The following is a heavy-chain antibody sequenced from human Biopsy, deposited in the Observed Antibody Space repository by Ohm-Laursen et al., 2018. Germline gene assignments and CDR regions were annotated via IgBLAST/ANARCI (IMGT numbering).Heavy chain of an antibody. Sequence: TLSLTCTVSGDSVTKYYWSWIRQPPGKGLEWIGHIYYSVMTNYNPSLQSRVSISVETSRNQVSLTLSSVTAADTAVYYCARDSGILNYGNFKYYHYYGMDVWGQGTKVTVSS. V-gene: IGHV4-59*02. CDR3: ARDSGILNYGNFKYYHYYGMDV. CDR2: IYYSVMT. J-gene: IGHJ6*02. D-gene: IGHD4-11*01. CDR1: GDSVTKYY.